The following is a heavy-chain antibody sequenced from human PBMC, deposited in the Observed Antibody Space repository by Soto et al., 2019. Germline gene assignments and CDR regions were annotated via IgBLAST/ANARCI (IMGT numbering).Heavy chain of an antibody. CDR1: GGTFSSYA. CDR2: IIPIFGTA. CDR3: AGPTRYYYDSSGQSAWFDP. D-gene: IGHD3-22*01. J-gene: IGHJ5*02. Sequence: QVQLVQSGAEVKKPGSSVKVSCKASGGTFSSYAISWVRQAPGQGLEWMGGIIPIFGTANYAQKFQGRVTITADESTSTAYMELSSLRSEDTVVYYCAGPTRYYYDSSGQSAWFDPWGQGTLVTVSS. V-gene: IGHV1-69*12.